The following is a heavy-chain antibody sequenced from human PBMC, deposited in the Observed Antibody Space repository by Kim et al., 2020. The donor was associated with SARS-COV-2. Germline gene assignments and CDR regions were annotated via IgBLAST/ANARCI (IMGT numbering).Heavy chain of an antibody. V-gene: IGHV4-59*01. J-gene: IGHJ4*02. Sequence: PALKSRVTISVDTSKNQFSLKLSSVTAADTAVYYCARDRVVGATTIFFDYWGQGTLVTVSS. CDR3: ARDRVVGATTIFFDY. D-gene: IGHD1-26*01.